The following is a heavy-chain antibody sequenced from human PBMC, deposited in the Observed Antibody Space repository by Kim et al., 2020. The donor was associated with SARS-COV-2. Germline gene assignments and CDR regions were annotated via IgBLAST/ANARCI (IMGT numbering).Heavy chain of an antibody. CDR3: AKVMRHSGSYYRYFQH. D-gene: IGHD1-26*01. CDR2: ISWDSGSI. CDR1: GFTFDDYA. J-gene: IGHJ1*01. Sequence: GGSLRLSCAASGFTFDDYAMHWVRQAPGKGLEWVSGISWDSGSIGYADSVKGRFTISRDNAKNSLYLQMNSLRAEDTALYYCAKVMRHSGSYYRYFQHWGQGTLLTVSS. V-gene: IGHV3-9*01.